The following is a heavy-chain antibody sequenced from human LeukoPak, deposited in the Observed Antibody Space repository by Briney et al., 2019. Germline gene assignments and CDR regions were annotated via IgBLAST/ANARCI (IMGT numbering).Heavy chain of an antibody. CDR3: ARDGTYYDILTGYYRGYFDY. D-gene: IGHD3-9*01. CDR1: GFTFSTYW. Sequence: GGSLRLSCAASGFTFSTYWMHWVRQAPGKGLEWVANIKQDGSEKYYVDSVKGRFTISRDNAKNSLYLQMNSLRAEDTAVYYCARDGTYYDILTGYYRGYFDYWGQGTLVTVSS. V-gene: IGHV3-7*01. CDR2: IKQDGSEK. J-gene: IGHJ4*02.